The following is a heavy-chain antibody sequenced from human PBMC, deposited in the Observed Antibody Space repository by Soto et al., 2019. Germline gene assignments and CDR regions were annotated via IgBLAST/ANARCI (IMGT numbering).Heavy chain of an antibody. J-gene: IGHJ6*02. CDR2: IYGSGRGI. D-gene: IGHD3-3*01. CDR1: GLPHSNFA. V-gene: IGHV3-23*05. CDR3: ATLPRGYYDFWSGYLPYYYGMDV. Sequence: HPGGSLRLSCSASGLPHSNFAMMWVRQAPGKGLECVSGIYGSGRGIEYADSVKGRFTISRDNSKNTVYLQMTDLRADDTAVYYCATLPRGYYDFWSGYLPYYYGMDVWGHGTTVTVSS.